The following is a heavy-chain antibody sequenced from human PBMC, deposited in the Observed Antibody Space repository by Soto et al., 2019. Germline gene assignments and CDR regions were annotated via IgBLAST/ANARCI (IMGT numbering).Heavy chain of an antibody. CDR1: GFTVSSSS. CDR3: ARDDSFLGAPFHY. D-gene: IGHD3-16*01. V-gene: IGHV3-53*01. J-gene: IGHJ4*02. Sequence: GGLIQPGGSLRLSCAASGFTVSSSSMSWVRQAPGKGLEWVSLIYADSATYYGDSVKGRFTISRDTSKNTLSLQMTSLRADDTAVYYCARDDSFLGAPFHYWGQGTLVTVSS. CDR2: IYADSAT.